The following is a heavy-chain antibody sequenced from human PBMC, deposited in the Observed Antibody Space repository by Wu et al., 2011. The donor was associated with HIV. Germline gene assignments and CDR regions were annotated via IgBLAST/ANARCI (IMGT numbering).Heavy chain of an antibody. V-gene: IGHV1-69*14. CDR2: IIAIFGTA. CDR3: GSGTIVYGGNPFGYMAV. Sequence: QVQPVQSGAEVKKPGSSVKVSCKASGGTFNSYAISWVRQAPGQGLEWMGGIIAIFGTANYAQKFQGRVTITADKSTTTTYMELNNLRSEDTAVYYCGSGTIVYGGNPFGYMAVWGKGTTVIVAS. J-gene: IGHJ6*03. CDR1: GGTFNSYA. D-gene: IGHD4/OR15-4a*01.